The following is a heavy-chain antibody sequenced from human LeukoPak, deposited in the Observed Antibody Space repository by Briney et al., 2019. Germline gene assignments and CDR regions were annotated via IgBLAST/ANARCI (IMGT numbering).Heavy chain of an antibody. J-gene: IGHJ4*02. V-gene: IGHV3-30*04. CDR1: GFTFTTSV. CDR3: ARGIYYDILPGPLDY. Sequence: GRSLRLSCPASGFTFTTSVMHWVSQAPGKGLEWVTLISFDGSNKYYADSVKGRFTISRDNSKDRLYLQMNGLRPDDTAVYYCARGIYYDILPGPLDYWGQGTLVTVSS. CDR2: ISFDGSNK. D-gene: IGHD3-9*01.